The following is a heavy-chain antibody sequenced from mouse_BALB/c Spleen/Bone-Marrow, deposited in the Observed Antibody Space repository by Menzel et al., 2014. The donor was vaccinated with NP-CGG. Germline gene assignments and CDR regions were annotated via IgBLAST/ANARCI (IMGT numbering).Heavy chain of an antibody. CDR3: AGGWLPSYAMDY. Sequence: EVQLQQSGAELVKPGASVKLSCTASGFNIKDTYMHWVKQRPEQGLEWIGRIDPANGNTKYDPKFQGKATITADTPSNTAYLQLSSLTSEDTAVYYCAGGWLPSYAMDYWGQGTSVTVSS. V-gene: IGHV14-3*02. CDR2: IDPANGNT. CDR1: GFNIKDTY. D-gene: IGHD2-2*01. J-gene: IGHJ4*01.